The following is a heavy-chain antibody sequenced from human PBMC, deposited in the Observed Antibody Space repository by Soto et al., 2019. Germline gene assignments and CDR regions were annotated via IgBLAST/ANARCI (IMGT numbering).Heavy chain of an antibody. CDR3: APLQGGGATFHF. J-gene: IGHJ4*02. Sequence: QMQLAQSGPEVKKPGTSVKVSCKASGFTFINSAIQWVRQARGQRLEWIGWIVVGSGRTDYAQKFQERLTITRDMSTSTAYMELSSLRLDDTAEYYCAPLQGGGATFHFWGQGSLVTVSS. V-gene: IGHV1-58*02. CDR1: GFTFINSA. D-gene: IGHD1-26*01. CDR2: IVVGSGRT.